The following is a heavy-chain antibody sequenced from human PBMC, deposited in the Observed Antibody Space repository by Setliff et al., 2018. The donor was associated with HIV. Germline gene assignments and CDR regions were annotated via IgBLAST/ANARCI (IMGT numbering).Heavy chain of an antibody. D-gene: IGHD5-18*01. CDR2: TKPDEGEK. CDR3: AGDPPQSGYAFDV. CDR1: GFTFSTSW. J-gene: IGHJ3*01. V-gene: IGHV3-7*01. Sequence: PGGSLRLSCAASGFTFSTSWMGWVRQAPGKGLEWVANTKPDEGEKFYVDSVRGRFTISRDNSKNTLYLQMNSLRAEDTAVYYCAGDPPQSGYAFDVWGQGTLVTVSS.